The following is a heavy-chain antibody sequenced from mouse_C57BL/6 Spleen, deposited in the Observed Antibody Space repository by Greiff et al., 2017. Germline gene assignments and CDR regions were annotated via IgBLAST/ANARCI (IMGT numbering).Heavy chain of an antibody. CDR3: ALSNYEYFDV. J-gene: IGHJ1*03. CDR2: IYPGDGDT. V-gene: IGHV1-82*01. Sequence: QVQLQQSGPELVKPGASVKISCKASGYAFSSSWMNWVKQRPGQGLEWIGRIYPGDGDTNYNGKFKGKATLTADKSSSTAYMQLSSLTSEDSAVYFCALSNYEYFDVWGTGTTVTVSS. D-gene: IGHD2-5*01. CDR1: GYAFSSSW.